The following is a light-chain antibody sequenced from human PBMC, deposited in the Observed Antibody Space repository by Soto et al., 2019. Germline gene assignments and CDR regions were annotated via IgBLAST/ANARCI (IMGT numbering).Light chain of an antibody. V-gene: IGKV3-20*01. Sequence: EIVLTQSPGTLSLSPGDRATLSCRASQRVSSNYLAWYQQRPGQAPRLLIYGASSRATGIPDRFSGSGSGTDFTLTINRLEPEDFAVYCCQQYGSSLYTFGQGTKVDIK. CDR2: GAS. CDR3: QQYGSSLYT. J-gene: IGKJ2*01. CDR1: QRVSSNY.